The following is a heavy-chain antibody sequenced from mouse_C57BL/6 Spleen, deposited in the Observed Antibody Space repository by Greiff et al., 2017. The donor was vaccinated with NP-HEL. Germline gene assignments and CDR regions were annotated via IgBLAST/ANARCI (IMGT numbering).Heavy chain of an antibody. Sequence: EVKVEESGGGLVQPGGSMKLSCVASGFTFSNYWMNWVRQSPEKGLEWVAQIRLKSDNYATHYAESVKGRFTISRDDSKSSVYLQMNNLRAEDTGIYYCTAAQATPNAMDYWGQGTSVTVSS. CDR2: IRLKSDNYAT. CDR1: GFTFSNYW. J-gene: IGHJ4*01. V-gene: IGHV6-3*01. CDR3: TAAQATPNAMDY. D-gene: IGHD3-2*02.